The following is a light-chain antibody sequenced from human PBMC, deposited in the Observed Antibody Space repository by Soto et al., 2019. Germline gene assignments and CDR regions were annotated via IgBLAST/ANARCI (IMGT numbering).Light chain of an antibody. J-gene: IGLJ3*02. CDR1: SSNLGAGHN. Sequence: QSVLTQPPSVSGAPGQGVAIPCTGTSSNLGAGHNVHWYQQLPGTVPKLLIYSDTNRPSGVPDRFSASKSGTSAVLAITGLQAEDEADYFCQSYDNSLNGVVFGGGTKLTVL. V-gene: IGLV1-40*01. CDR2: SDT. CDR3: QSYDNSLNGVV.